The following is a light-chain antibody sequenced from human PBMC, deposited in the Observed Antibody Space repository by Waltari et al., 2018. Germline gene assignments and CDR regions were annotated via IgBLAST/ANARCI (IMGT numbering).Light chain of an antibody. CDR3: AAWDDSLNAWI. J-gene: IGLJ3*02. V-gene: IGLV1-44*01. CDR2: RSD. CDR1: SSNIGRTR. Sequence: QSLLTQPPSISGAPGQRVTISCSGGSSNIGRTRVNWYEQVPGTAPKLLIFRSDQRPSGVSDRFSGSKSGTSASLTITGLLSADEADYICAAWDDSLNAWIFGGGTRLTVL.